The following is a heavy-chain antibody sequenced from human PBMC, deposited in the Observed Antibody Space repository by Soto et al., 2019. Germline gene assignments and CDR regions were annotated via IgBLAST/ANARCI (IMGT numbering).Heavy chain of an antibody. CDR3: ARHYYASSVCLPGDY. CDR1: GCSISSNSPY. J-gene: IGHJ4*02. Sequence: SETLSLTCDVSGCSISSNSPYWGWIRQPPGKGLEWIGSIYYSGNTYYNSSLKSRVTISVDTSQNQFSLKLSSVTAADTAVYFCARHYYASSVCLPGDYCGKGTLVT. D-gene: IGHD3-22*01. CDR2: IYYSGNT. V-gene: IGHV4-39*01.